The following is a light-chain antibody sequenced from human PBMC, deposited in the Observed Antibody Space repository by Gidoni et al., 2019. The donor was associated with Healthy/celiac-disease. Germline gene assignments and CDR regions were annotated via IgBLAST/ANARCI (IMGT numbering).Light chain of an antibody. Sequence: QSVLTQPPSASGTPGQRVTISCSGSRSNIGSNTVNSYQQLPGTAPKLLIYSNNQRPSGVPDRFSGSKSGTSASLAISGLQSEDEADYYCAAWDDSLNGPVFGGGTKLTVL. J-gene: IGLJ3*02. CDR2: SNN. V-gene: IGLV1-44*01. CDR3: AAWDDSLNGPV. CDR1: RSNIGSNT.